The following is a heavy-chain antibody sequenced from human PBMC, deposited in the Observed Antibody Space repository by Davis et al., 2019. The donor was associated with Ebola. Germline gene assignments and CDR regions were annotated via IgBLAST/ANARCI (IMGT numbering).Heavy chain of an antibody. CDR3: ARGDFDWLRVGMDV. CDR1: GGCISSSSYY. CDR2: IYYSGST. D-gene: IGHD3-9*01. J-gene: IGHJ6*02. V-gene: IGHV4-39*07. Sequence: MPSETLSLTCTVSGGCISSSSYYWGWIRQPPGKGLEWIGSIYYSGSTYYNPSLKSRVTISVDTSKNQFSLKLSSVTAADTAVYYCARGDFDWLRVGMDVWGQGTTVTVSS.